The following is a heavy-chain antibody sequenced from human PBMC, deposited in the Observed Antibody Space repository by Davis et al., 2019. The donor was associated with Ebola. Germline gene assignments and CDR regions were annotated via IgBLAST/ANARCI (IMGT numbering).Heavy chain of an antibody. CDR1: GGSFSGYY. Sequence: MPSETLSLTCAVYGGSFSGYYWSWIRQPPGKGLEWIGELNHSGSTNYNPSLKSRVTISVDTSKNQFSLKLSSVTAADTAVYYCASPRHRSSWYRWVFDYWGQGPQSPSPQ. D-gene: IGHD6-13*01. V-gene: IGHV4-34*01. J-gene: IGHJ4*02. CDR2: LNHSGST. CDR3: ASPRHRSSWYRWVFDY.